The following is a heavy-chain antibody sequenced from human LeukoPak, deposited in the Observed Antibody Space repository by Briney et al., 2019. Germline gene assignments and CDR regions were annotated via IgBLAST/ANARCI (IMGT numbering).Heavy chain of an antibody. J-gene: IGHJ4*02. CDR3: ARGPRSADWYSIDY. CDR2: FNPTSGSA. D-gene: IGHD3-9*01. Sequence: ASVKVSCKASGYSFTSCYMHWVRQAPGQGLEWMGIFNPTSGSATYAQKFQGRVTVTRDTSTSTVHMELSSLRSDDTAVYYCARGPRSADWYSIDYWGQGTLVTVSS. CDR1: GYSFTSCY. V-gene: IGHV1-46*01.